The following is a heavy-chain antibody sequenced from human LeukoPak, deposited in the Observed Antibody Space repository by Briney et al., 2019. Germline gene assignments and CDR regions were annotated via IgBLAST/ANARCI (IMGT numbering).Heavy chain of an antibody. CDR2: IHHSGTT. J-gene: IGHJ4*02. CDR3: ARDSVDTYGQPFDS. Sequence: SETLSLTCAVSGGSISSSNWWGWVRQPPGRGLECIGEIHHSGTTNYNPSLKSRVTISVDKSKNQFSLKLNSVTAADTAMYFCARDSVDTYGQPFDSWGQGTQVTVSS. CDR1: GGSISSSNW. V-gene: IGHV4-4*02. D-gene: IGHD5-18*01.